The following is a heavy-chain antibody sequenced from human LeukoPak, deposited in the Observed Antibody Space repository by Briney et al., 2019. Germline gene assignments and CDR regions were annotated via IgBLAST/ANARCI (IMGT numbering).Heavy chain of an antibody. D-gene: IGHD4-17*01. J-gene: IGHJ6*03. Sequence: ASVKVSCKASGYTFTSYGISWVRQAPGQGLEWMGWISAYNGNTNYAQKLQGRVTMTTDTSTSTAYMELRSLRSDDTAVYYCARVDGDYYYYYMDVWGKGTTVTVSS. CDR2: ISAYNGNT. V-gene: IGHV1-18*01. CDR1: GYTFTSYG. CDR3: ARVDGDYYYYYMDV.